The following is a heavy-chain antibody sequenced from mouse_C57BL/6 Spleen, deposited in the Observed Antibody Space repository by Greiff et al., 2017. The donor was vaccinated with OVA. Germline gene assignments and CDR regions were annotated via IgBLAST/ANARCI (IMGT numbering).Heavy chain of an antibody. CDR1: GYAFTNYL. J-gene: IGHJ3*01. CDR2: INPGSGGT. V-gene: IGHV1-54*01. Sequence: QVQLQQSGAELVRPGTSVKVSCKASGYAFTNYLIEWVKQRPGQGLEWIGVINPGSGGTNYNEKFKGKATLTAEKSSSTAYMQLSSLTSEDSAVYYCARSYNDSSSFADWGQGTLVTVSA. CDR3: ARSYNDSSSFAD. D-gene: IGHD1-1*01.